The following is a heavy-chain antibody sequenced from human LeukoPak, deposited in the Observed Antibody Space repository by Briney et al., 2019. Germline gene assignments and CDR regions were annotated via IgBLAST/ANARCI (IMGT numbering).Heavy chain of an antibody. CDR1: GFTFSSYA. V-gene: IGHV3-23*01. CDR2: ISNTGDST. CDR3: AKRGTGRYYYGMDV. Sequence: ESGGSLRLSCAASGFTFSSYAMNWDRQAPGKGLEWVSTISNTGDSTFYVDSVKGRFAISRDNSKNTLYLQMNSLRAEDTAIYYCAKRGTGRYYYGMDVWGQGTTVTVSS. J-gene: IGHJ6*02. D-gene: IGHD1-14*01.